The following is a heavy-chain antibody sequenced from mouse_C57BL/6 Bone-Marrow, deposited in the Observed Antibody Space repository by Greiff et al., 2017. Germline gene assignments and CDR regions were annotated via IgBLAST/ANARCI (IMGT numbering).Heavy chain of an antibody. CDR2: IYPRDGST. V-gene: IGHV1-85*01. CDR1: GYTFTSYD. J-gene: IGHJ1*03. CDR3: ARLEFDGSSGDWYFDV. Sequence: QVQLKESGPELVKPGASVKLSCKASGYTFTSYDINWVKQRPGQGLEWIGWIYPRDGSTKYNEKFKGKATLTVDTSSSTADMGLHSLPSEDSAVYCCARLEFDGSSGDWYFDVWGTGTTVTVSS. D-gene: IGHD1-1*01.